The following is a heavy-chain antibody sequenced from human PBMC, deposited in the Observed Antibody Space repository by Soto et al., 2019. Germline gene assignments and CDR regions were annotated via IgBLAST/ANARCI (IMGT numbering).Heavy chain of an antibody. CDR2: ISAYNGNT. CDR1: GYTFVNYG. V-gene: IGHV1-18*01. CDR3: ARDYDYVWGSYRLDY. Sequence: QVQLVQSGPEVKKPGASVKVSCKASGYTFVNYGITWVRQAPGQGLEWVGGISAYNGNTNYGQKFQGRVTMTTDTSTSTAYMELRNLRSDDTAVYYCARDYDYVWGSYRLDYWGQGTPVTVSA. D-gene: IGHD3-16*02. J-gene: IGHJ4*02.